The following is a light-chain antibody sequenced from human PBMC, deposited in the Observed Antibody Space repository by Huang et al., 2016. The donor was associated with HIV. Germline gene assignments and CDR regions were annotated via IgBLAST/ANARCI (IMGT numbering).Light chain of an antibody. CDR2: GAS. J-gene: IGKJ2*01. CDR3: RQYNNWPRGT. V-gene: IGKV3-15*01. Sequence: EIVMTQSPATLSVSPGERATLSCKASQSVGSNLAWYQQKPGQAPRLLIYGASLRATGIPARFIGSGSGTEFTLTISSLQSEDFGVYYCRQYNNWPRGTFGQGTKLEIK. CDR1: QSVGSN.